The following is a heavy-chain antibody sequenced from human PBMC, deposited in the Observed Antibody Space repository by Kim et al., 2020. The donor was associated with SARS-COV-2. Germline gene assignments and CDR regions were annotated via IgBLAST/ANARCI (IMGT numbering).Heavy chain of an antibody. V-gene: IGHV3-23*01. CDR1: GFTFSSYA. Sequence: GGSLRLSCAASGFTFSSYAMSWVRQAPGKGLEWVSAISGSGGSTYYADSVKGRFTISRDNSKNTLYLQMNSLRAEDTAVYYCAKTLVGAVAGGDYYYYYGMDVWGQGTTVTVSS. CDR3: AKTLVGAVAGGDYYYYYGMDV. CDR2: ISGSGGST. J-gene: IGHJ6*02. D-gene: IGHD6-19*01.